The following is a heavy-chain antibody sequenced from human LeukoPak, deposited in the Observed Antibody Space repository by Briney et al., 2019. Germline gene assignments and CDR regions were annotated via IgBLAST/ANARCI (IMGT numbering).Heavy chain of an antibody. V-gene: IGHV4-59*01. CDR1: GGSISSYY. CDR2: IYYSGST. J-gene: IGHJ3*02. D-gene: IGHD3-10*01. CDR3: ARDDDYYGSGLNAFDI. Sequence: SETLSLTCTVSGGSISSYYWSWIRQPPGKGLEWIGYIYYSGSTNYNPSLKSRVTISVDTSKNQFSLKLSSVTAADTAVYYCARDDDYYGSGLNAFDIWGQGTMVTVSS.